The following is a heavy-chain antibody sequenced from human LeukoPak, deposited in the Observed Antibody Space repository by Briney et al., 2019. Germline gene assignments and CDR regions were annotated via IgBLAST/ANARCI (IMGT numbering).Heavy chain of an antibody. CDR1: GGSISSGSYY. D-gene: IGHD3-22*01. Sequence: PSETLSLTCTVSGGSISSGSYYWSWIRQPAGKGLEWIGRIYTSGSTNYNPSLKSRVTISVDTSKNQLSLKLGSVTAADTAVYYCARDSERNYYDSSGYYYVYNWFDPWGQGTLVTVSS. CDR2: IYTSGST. V-gene: IGHV4-61*02. J-gene: IGHJ5*02. CDR3: ARDSERNYYDSSGYYYVYNWFDP.